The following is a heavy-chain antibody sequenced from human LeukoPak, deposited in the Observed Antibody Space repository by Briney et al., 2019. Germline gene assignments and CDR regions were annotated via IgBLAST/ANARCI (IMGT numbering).Heavy chain of an antibody. CDR1: GGSFSGYY. CDR3: ARGGGDTTQVVWGRKSWFDP. J-gene: IGHJ5*02. D-gene: IGHD3-16*01. CDR2: INHSGST. Sequence: SETLSLTCAVYGGSFSGYYWSWIRQPPGPGLEWIGEINHSGSTNYNPSLKSRVTISVDTSKNQFSLKLSSVTAADTAVYYCARGGGDTTQVVWGRKSWFDPWGQGTLVTVSS. V-gene: IGHV4-34*01.